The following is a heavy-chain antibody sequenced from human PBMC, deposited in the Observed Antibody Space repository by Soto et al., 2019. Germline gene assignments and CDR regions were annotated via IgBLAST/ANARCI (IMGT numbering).Heavy chain of an antibody. CDR3: ARDLEDGRGFDP. Sequence: PGGSLRLSCAASGFTFSSYSMNWVRQAPGKGLEWVSSISSSSSYTYYADSVKGRFTITRDNAKNSLYLQMNSLRAEDTAVYYSARDLEDGRGFDPWGGGPVVTVSS. J-gene: IGHJ5*02. V-gene: IGHV3-21*01. CDR2: ISSSSSYT. CDR1: GFTFSSYS.